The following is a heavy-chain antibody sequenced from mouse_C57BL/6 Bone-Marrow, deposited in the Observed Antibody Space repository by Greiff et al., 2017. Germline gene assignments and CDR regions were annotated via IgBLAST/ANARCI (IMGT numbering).Heavy chain of an antibody. J-gene: IGHJ3*01. CDR3: AREGYYDYDLAY. CDR1: GYSITSGYY. CDR2: ISYDGSN. D-gene: IGHD2-4*01. V-gene: IGHV3-6*01. Sequence: EESGPGLVKPSQSLSLTCSVTGYSITSGYYWNWIRQFPGNKLEWMGYISYDGSNNYNPSLKNRISITRDTSKNQFFLKLNSVTTEDTATYYCAREGYYDYDLAYWGQGTLVTVSA.